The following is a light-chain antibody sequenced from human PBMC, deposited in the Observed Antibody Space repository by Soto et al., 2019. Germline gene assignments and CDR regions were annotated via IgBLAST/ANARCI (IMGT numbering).Light chain of an antibody. V-gene: IGLV2-14*01. CDR2: EVT. Sequence: QSSLTHPASLSGSPGQSLTISCTGTSSDVGGYHYVSWYQQHPGKAPKLMIYEVTNRPSGVSNRFSGSKSGNTASLTISGLQADDEADYYCSSYTSTSTYVFGTGTKVTVL. CDR3: SSYTSTSTYV. J-gene: IGLJ1*01. CDR1: SSDVGGYHY.